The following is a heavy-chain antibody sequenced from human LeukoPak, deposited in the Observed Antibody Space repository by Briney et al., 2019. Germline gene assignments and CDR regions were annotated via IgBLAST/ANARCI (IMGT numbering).Heavy chain of an antibody. V-gene: IGHV3-23*01. CDR1: GFTFSNHA. D-gene: IGHD4-17*01. Sequence: GGSLRLSCAASGFTFSNHAMTWVRQVPGKGLEWVSGISGTGGTTNYADSVKGRFTISRDNSKNTLYLQMSSLRAEDMAVYYCAKTLTTVTILDAFDIWGQGTMVTVSS. J-gene: IGHJ3*02. CDR2: ISGTGGTT. CDR3: AKTLTTVTILDAFDI.